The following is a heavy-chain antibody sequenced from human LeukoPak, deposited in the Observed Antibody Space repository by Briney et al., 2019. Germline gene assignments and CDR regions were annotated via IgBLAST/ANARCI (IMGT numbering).Heavy chain of an antibody. V-gene: IGHV3-74*01. CDR3: ARDKEAYSSGWEASYYFDY. CDR1: GFTLSSYW. J-gene: IGHJ4*02. Sequence: PGGSLRLSCAASGFTLSSYWMHWVRQAPGKGLVWVSRINSDGSSTSYADSVKGRFTISRDNAKNTLYLQMNSLRAEDTAVYYCARDKEAYSSGWEASYYFDYWGQGTLVTVSS. D-gene: IGHD6-19*01. CDR2: INSDGSST.